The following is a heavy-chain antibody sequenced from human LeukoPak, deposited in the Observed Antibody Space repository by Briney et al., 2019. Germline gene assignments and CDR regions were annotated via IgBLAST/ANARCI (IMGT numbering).Heavy chain of an antibody. D-gene: IGHD2-21*02. V-gene: IGHV6-1*01. CDR2: TYYRSKWYH. CDR1: GDSVSTNSAA. CDR3: ARGNRDFDS. Sequence: SQTLSLTFAISGDSVSTNSAAWNWIRQSPSRGLEWLGRTYYRSKWYHDYAPSVQSRITINPDTSKNQFSLHLNSVTPEDTAVYYSARGNRDFDSWGQGTLITVSS. J-gene: IGHJ5*01.